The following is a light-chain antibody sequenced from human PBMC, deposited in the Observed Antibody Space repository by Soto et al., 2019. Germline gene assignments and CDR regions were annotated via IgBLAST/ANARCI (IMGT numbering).Light chain of an antibody. Sequence: DIVMTQSPATLSVSPGERATLSCRASQSVSSNLGWYQQKPGQAPRLLIYGASTRATGIPARFSGSGSGTACTLTISSLQTEDFAVYYCHQYNNWPSPTWTFGQGTKVEIK. CDR3: HQYNNWPSPTWT. CDR1: QSVSSN. J-gene: IGKJ1*01. V-gene: IGKV3-15*01. CDR2: GAS.